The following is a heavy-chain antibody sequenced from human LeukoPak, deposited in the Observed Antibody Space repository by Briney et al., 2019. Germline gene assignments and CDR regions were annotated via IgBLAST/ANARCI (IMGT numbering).Heavy chain of an antibody. Sequence: GGSLRLSCVASRFTFNTYAVNWVRQAPGKGLEWVSAISSNGDFTYYADSVRGRFTISRDNSKNTVFLQMNGLRAEDTAVYYCARVKRDCSGGTSYSYDYWGQGTLVTVSS. CDR3: ARVKRDCSGGTSYSYDY. V-gene: IGHV3-23*01. CDR1: RFTFNTYA. J-gene: IGHJ4*02. D-gene: IGHD2-15*01. CDR2: ISSNGDFT.